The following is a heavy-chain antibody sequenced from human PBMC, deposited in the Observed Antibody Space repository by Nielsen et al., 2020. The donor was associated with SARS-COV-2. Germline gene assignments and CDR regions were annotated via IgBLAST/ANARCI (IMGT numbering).Heavy chain of an antibody. D-gene: IGHD3-3*01. Sequence: ASVKVSCKGSGYTFISYGVSWVRQAPGQGLEWMGWISGYNGNTNFPHKLQGRVTLTTDTSTNTAYMELRSLRSDDTAVYYCARDVSITIFEMVRSHFDYWGQGTLVTVSS. CDR3: ARDVSITIFEMVRSHFDY. J-gene: IGHJ4*02. V-gene: IGHV1-18*01. CDR2: ISGYNGNT. CDR1: GYTFISYG.